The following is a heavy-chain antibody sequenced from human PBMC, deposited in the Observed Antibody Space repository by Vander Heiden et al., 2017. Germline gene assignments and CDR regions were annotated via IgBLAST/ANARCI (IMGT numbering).Heavy chain of an antibody. CDR2: IYYSGST. D-gene: IGHD6-13*01. CDR1: GCSISSYY. CDR3: ARGMVSSSWYLSAEYFQH. J-gene: IGHJ1*01. V-gene: IGHV4-59*01. Sequence: QVQLQESGPGLVKPSETLSLTCTVSGCSISSYYWSWIRQPPGKGLEWIGYIYYSGSTNYNPSLKSRVTISVDTSKNQFSLKLSSVTAADTAVYYCARGMVSSSWYLSAEYFQHWGQGTLVTVSS.